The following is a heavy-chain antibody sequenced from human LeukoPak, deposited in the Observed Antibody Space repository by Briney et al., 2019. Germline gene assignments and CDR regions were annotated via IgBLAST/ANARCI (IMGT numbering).Heavy chain of an antibody. J-gene: IGHJ4*02. CDR3: ALHMASGSNYFDY. Sequence: GESLRISCKGFGYSFTTYWISWVRQIPGKGLEWMGRIDPSDSYTNYSPSFQGHVTISVDKSISTAYLQWSSLKASDTAMYYCALHMASGSNYFDYWGQGTLVTVSS. CDR2: IDPSDSYT. CDR1: GYSFTTYW. D-gene: IGHD6-19*01. V-gene: IGHV5-10-1*01.